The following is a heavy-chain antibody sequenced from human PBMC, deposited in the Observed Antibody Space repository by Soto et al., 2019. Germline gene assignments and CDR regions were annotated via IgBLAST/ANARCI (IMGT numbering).Heavy chain of an antibody. CDR1: GGSVSSGSYY. CDR3: ASSGWYPH. Sequence: QVQLQESGPGLVKPSETLSLTCTVSGGSVSSGSYYWSWIRQPPGKGLEWIGYIYYSGSTNYNPSLKIRVTISVDTSKNQFSLKLSSVTAADTAVYYCASSGWYPHWGQGTLVTVSS. J-gene: IGHJ4*02. D-gene: IGHD6-19*01. CDR2: IYYSGST. V-gene: IGHV4-61*01.